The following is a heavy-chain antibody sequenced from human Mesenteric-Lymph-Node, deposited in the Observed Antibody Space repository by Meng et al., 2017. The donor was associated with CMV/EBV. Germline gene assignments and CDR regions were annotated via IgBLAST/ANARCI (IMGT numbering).Heavy chain of an antibody. CDR2: ISYDGTNK. Sequence: GGSLRLSCAASGFSFSTYGIHWVRQAPDKGLEWVSFISYDGTNKYYAESVKGRFAISRDNSRNTLYLQMNSLRAEDTAVYFCARDGRRGDFDYWGQGTLVTVSS. J-gene: IGHJ4*02. V-gene: IGHV3-30*19. D-gene: IGHD3/OR15-3a*01. CDR1: GFSFSTYG. CDR3: ARDGRRGDFDY.